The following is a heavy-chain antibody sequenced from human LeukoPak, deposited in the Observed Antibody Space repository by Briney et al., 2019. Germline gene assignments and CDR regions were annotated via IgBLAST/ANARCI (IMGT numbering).Heavy chain of an antibody. CDR2: ISYDGSNK. Sequence: PGGSLRLSCAASGFTFSSYAMHWVRQAPGKGLEWVAVISYDGSNKYYADSVKGRFTISRDNSENTLYLQMNSLRAEDTAVYYCARPTSNYDFWSGLDHWGQGTLVTVSS. CDR3: ARPTSNYDFWSGLDH. J-gene: IGHJ4*02. CDR1: GFTFSSYA. D-gene: IGHD3-3*01. V-gene: IGHV3-30-3*01.